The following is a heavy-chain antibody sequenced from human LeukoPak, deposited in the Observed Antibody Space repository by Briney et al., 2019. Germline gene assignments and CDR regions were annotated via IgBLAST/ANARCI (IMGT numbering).Heavy chain of an antibody. CDR2: ISYDGSNK. J-gene: IGHJ4*02. D-gene: IGHD1-1*01. CDR1: GFTFSSYA. Sequence: GGSLRLSCAASGFTFSSYAMHWVRQAPGKGLEWVAVISYDGSNKYYADSVKGRFTISRDNSKNTLYLQMNSLRAEDTAVYYCARNMEPYYFDYWGQGTLVTVSS. CDR3: ARNMEPYYFDY. V-gene: IGHV3-30-3*01.